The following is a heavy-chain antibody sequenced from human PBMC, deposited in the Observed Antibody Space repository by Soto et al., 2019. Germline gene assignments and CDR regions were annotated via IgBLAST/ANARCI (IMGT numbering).Heavy chain of an antibody. D-gene: IGHD3-22*01. CDR3: AKAGQAYYYDSSGYLWDYFDY. J-gene: IGHJ4*02. CDR2: ISWNSGSI. V-gene: IGHV3-9*01. CDR1: GFTFDDYA. Sequence: PGGSLRLSCAASGFTFDDYAMHWVRQAPGKGLEWVSGISWNSGSIGYADSVKGRFTISRDNAKNSLYLQMNSLRAEDTALYYCAKAGQAYYYDSSGYLWDYFDYWGQGTLVTVSS.